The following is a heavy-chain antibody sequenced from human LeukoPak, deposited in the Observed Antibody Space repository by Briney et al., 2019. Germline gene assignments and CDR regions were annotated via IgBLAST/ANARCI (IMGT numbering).Heavy chain of an antibody. V-gene: IGHV3-23*01. CDR1: GFTFSSHG. J-gene: IGHJ6*03. Sequence: GGSLRLSCAASGFTFSSHGMSWVRQAPGKGLEWVSTISGSGDNTYYADSVKGRFTISRDNSKNTLYLQMNSLRAEDTAVYYCAKAGYSYGFYYYYMDVWGKGTTVTVSS. CDR2: ISGSGDNT. D-gene: IGHD5-18*01. CDR3: AKAGYSYGFYYYYMDV.